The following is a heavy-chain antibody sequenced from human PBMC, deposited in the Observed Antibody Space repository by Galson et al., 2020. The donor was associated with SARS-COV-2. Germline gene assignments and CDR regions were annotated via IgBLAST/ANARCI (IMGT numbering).Heavy chain of an antibody. V-gene: IGHV3-15*01. Sequence: GESLKISCAASGFTFSNAWMSWVRQAPGKGLEWVGRIKSKTDGGTTDYAAPVKGRFTISRDDSKNTLYLQMNSLKTEDTAVYYCTTTLDGMVRGVITSSYYYYGMDVWGQGTTVTVSS. CDR2: IKSKTDGGTT. D-gene: IGHD3-10*01. CDR1: GFTFSNAW. J-gene: IGHJ6*02. CDR3: TTTLDGMVRGVITSSYYYYGMDV.